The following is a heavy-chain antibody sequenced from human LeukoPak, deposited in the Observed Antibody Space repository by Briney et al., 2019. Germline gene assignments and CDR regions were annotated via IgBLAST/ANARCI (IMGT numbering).Heavy chain of an antibody. Sequence: SETLSLTCAVSGYSISSGYYWTWIRQPPGKGLEWIGYIFYSGSTYYNPSLKSRVTISVDTPKNQFSLRPNSVTVADTAVYYCVREMAIFSRGPFDYWGQGTLVTVSS. CDR3: VREMAIFSRGPFDY. D-gene: IGHD5-24*01. J-gene: IGHJ4*02. CDR2: IFYSGST. CDR1: GYSISSGYY. V-gene: IGHV4-30-4*08.